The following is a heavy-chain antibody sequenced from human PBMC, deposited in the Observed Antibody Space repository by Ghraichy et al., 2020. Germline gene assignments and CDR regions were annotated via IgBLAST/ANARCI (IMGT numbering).Heavy chain of an antibody. Sequence: GGSLRLSCAASGFTFSSYAMHWVRQAPGKGLEWVAVISYDGSNKYYADSVKGRFTISRDNSKNTLYLQMNSLRAEDTAVYYCARDSDSSGYYRYWYFDLWGRGTLVTVS. CDR2: ISYDGSNK. CDR1: GFTFSSYA. CDR3: ARDSDSSGYYRYWYFDL. D-gene: IGHD3-22*01. J-gene: IGHJ2*01. V-gene: IGHV3-30*04.